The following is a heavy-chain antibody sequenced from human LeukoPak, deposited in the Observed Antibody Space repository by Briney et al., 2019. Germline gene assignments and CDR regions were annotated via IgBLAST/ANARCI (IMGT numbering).Heavy chain of an antibody. D-gene: IGHD6-19*01. CDR2: INGDGSMT. J-gene: IGHJ4*02. CDR3: VRGVWSDY. Sequence: AGGSLRLSCAASGFSFSKYWMNWVRQAPGKGLVWVSRINGDGSMTGYADSVKGRFTISRNNANNTLCLQMNCLRAEDTGLYYCVRGVWSDYWGQGTLVTVSS. CDR1: GFSFSKYW. V-gene: IGHV3-74*01.